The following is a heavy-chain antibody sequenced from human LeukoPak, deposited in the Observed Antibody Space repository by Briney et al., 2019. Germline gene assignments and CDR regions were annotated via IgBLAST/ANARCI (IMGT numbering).Heavy chain of an antibody. V-gene: IGHV3-30*18. CDR3: AKDPFNDAFDI. CDR1: GFTFSSYG. CDR2: ISYDGSNK. J-gene: IGHJ3*02. Sequence: PGGSLRLSCAASGFTFSSYGMHWVRQAPGKGLEWVAVISYDGSNKYYADSVKGRFTISRDSSKNTLYLQMNSLRAEDTAVYYCAKDPFNDAFDIWGQGTMVTVSS.